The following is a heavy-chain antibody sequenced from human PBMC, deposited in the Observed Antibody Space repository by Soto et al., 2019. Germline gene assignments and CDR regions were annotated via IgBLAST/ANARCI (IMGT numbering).Heavy chain of an antibody. CDR1: GYNFNTYW. J-gene: IGHJ4*02. D-gene: IGHD5-18*01. CDR3: ARLLGYSYGYQEFFDS. CDR2: IYPGDFDT. V-gene: IGHV5-51*01. Sequence: GESLKISCTGSGYNFNTYWIGWVRQMPGKGLEWMGIIYPGDFDTRYSQSFQGHLTMSVDKSINTAYLQWSSLETSDTAMYYCARLLGYSYGYQEFFDSWGQGTPVTAPQ.